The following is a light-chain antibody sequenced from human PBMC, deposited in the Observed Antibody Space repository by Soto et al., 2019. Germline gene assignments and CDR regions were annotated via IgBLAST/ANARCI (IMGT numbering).Light chain of an antibody. CDR1: QSISSY. V-gene: IGKV1-39*01. CDR3: QQSYSTLT. J-gene: IGKJ5*01. Sequence: DIQMTQSPSSLSASVGDRVTITCRASQSISSYLNWYQQKPGKAPKLLIYAASSLQSGVPSRFSGSGSGTDFTRTISSLQPEDFATYYCQQSYSTLTFGQGPRLEIK. CDR2: AAS.